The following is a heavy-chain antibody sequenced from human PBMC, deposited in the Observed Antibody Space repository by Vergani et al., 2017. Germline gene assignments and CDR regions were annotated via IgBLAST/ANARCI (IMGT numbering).Heavy chain of an antibody. CDR1: GFTSSYYG. D-gene: IGHD2-2*02. Sequence: QVHLVESGGGVVQPGRSLRLSCVVSGFTSSYYGMHWVRQAPGKGLEWVAVISYDGTQKYYADSVKGRFTISRDNAKNSLYLQMNSLRAEDTAVYYCARDALPIVPAAIFGDMGYYYYYMDVWGKGTTVTVSS. CDR2: ISYDGTQK. J-gene: IGHJ6*03. V-gene: IGHV3-30*03. CDR3: ARDALPIVPAAIFGDMGYYYYYMDV.